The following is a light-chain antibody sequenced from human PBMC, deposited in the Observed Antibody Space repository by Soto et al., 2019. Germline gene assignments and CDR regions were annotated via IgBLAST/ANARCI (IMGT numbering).Light chain of an antibody. CDR3: QQYGGSSRT. J-gene: IGKJ1*01. CDR2: ETY. Sequence: IVLTQSPDTLSLSPGERVTLSCRASQSVRNNYLAWYQQKPGQAPRLLIYETYRRATGIPDRFSGSGSGIDFTLTISRLAPEDFAVYLCQQYGGSSRTFGLGTKVDIK. CDR1: QSVRNNY. V-gene: IGKV3-20*01.